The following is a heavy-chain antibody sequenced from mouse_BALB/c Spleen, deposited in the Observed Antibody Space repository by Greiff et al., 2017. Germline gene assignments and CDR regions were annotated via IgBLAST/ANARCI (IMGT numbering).Heavy chain of an antibody. CDR1: GYTFTNYW. Sequence: QVHVKQSGAELVRPGTSVKMSCKAAGYTFTNYWIGWVKQRPGHGLEWIGDIYPGGGYTNYNEKFKGKATLTADTSSSTAYMQLSSLTSEDSAIYYCARRDDRYNYFDYWGQGTILTVSS. D-gene: IGHD2-14*01. V-gene: IGHV1-63*02. CDR2: IYPGGGYT. CDR3: ARRDDRYNYFDY. J-gene: IGHJ2*01.